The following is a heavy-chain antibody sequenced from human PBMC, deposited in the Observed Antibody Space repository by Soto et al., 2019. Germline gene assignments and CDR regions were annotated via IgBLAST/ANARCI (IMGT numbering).Heavy chain of an antibody. Sequence: SETLSLTCDVYGVSFSRYYWNWIRQPPGKGLEWLGEINHSGSTNYNPSLESRVTISLDTSKTQFSLKLTSVTAADTAVYYCARGEGRLVGTWFDPWGQGTLVTVSS. D-gene: IGHD5-12*01. J-gene: IGHJ5*02. CDR1: GVSFSRYY. CDR3: ARGEGRLVGTWFDP. V-gene: IGHV4-34*01. CDR2: INHSGST.